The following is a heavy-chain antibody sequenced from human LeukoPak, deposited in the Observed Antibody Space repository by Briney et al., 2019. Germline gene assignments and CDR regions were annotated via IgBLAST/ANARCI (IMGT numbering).Heavy chain of an antibody. D-gene: IGHD5-24*01. Sequence: ASVKVSCKASGYTFTGYYMHWVRQAPGQGLEWMGWINPNSGGTNYAQEFQGRVTMTRDTSISTAYMELSRLRSDDTAVYYCARESEMATIYGAFDIWGQGTMVTVSS. V-gene: IGHV1-2*02. CDR1: GYTFTGYY. CDR3: ARESEMATIYGAFDI. CDR2: INPNSGGT. J-gene: IGHJ3*02.